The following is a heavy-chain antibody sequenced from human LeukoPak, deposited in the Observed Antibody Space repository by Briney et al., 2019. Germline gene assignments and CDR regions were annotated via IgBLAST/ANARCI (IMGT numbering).Heavy chain of an antibody. D-gene: IGHD6-13*01. J-gene: IGHJ4*02. CDR2: IKQDGSEK. V-gene: IGHV3-7*01. CDR3: AKDHSSSFDY. CDR1: GFTFSTNW. Sequence: GGSLRLSCASSGFTFSTNWMSWVRQAPGKGLEWVANIKQDGSEKHYVDSVKGRFTISRDNAKNSLFLQMNSLRPEDTAVYYCAKDHSSSFDYWGQGTLVTVSS.